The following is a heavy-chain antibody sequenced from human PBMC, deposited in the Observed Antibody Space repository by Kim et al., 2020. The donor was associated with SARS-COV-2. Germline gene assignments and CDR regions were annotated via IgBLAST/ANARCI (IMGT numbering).Heavy chain of an antibody. J-gene: IGHJ5*02. Sequence: AHKFQGRLTMTSDTSISTAYMELTRLTSDDTAVYFCARAYINNWGRFDPWGQGTLVTVSS. D-gene: IGHD1-1*01. V-gene: IGHV1-2*07. CDR3: ARAYINNWGRFDP.